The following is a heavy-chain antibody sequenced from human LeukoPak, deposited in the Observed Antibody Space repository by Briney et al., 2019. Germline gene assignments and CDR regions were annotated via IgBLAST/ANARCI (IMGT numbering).Heavy chain of an antibody. CDR2: IYYSGST. V-gene: IGHV4-59*01. J-gene: IGHJ4*02. CDR1: GGSISSYY. Sequence: SETLSLTCTVSGGSISSYYWSWIRQPPGKGLEWIGYIYYSGSTNYSPSLKGRVTISVDTSKNQFSLKLSSVTAADTAVYYCARVMVGNYDFWSGSPHYYFDYWGQGTLVTVSS. D-gene: IGHD3-3*01. CDR3: ARVMVGNYDFWSGSPHYYFDY.